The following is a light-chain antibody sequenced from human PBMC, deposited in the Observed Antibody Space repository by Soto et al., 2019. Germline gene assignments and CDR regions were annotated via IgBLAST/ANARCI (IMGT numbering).Light chain of an antibody. Sequence: QSVLTQPPSVSGAPGQRVTISCTGSSSNIGAGYDVHWYQQLPGTAPKILIYGNSNRPSGVPDRFSGSKSATSASLAITGLQVEDEADYYCQSYYSSLSGAVFGGGTQLTVL. CDR2: GNS. CDR1: SSNIGAGYD. J-gene: IGLJ7*01. CDR3: QSYYSSLSGAV. V-gene: IGLV1-40*01.